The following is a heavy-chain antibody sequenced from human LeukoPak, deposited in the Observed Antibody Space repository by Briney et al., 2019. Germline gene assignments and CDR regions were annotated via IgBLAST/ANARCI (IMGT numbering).Heavy chain of an antibody. CDR3: ARDGDGYDSSGYYYEWFDP. CDR1: GVTFSGYS. CDR2: ITATSRHI. D-gene: IGHD3-22*01. V-gene: IGHV3-21*01. J-gene: IGHJ5*02. Sequence: GGSLRLSCAAPGVTFSGYSVNWVRQAPGKGLEWVSAITATSRHIYYADSVKGRFTISRDNAKNSLYLQMNSLRVEDTALYYCARDGDGYDSSGYYYEWFDPWGQGTLVTVSS.